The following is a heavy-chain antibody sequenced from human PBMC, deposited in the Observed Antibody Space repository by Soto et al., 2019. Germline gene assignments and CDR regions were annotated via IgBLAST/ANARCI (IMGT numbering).Heavy chain of an antibody. CDR2: IKQDGSEK. CDR3: ARVAAYYDILTGYYEYYYMDV. V-gene: IGHV3-7*01. Sequence: GGSLRLSCAASGFTFSSYWMSWVRQAPGKGLEWVANIKQDGSEKYYVDSVKGRFTISRDNAKNSLYLQMNSLRAEDTAVYYCARVAAYYDILTGYYEYYYMDVWGKGTTVTVSS. CDR1: GFTFSSYW. D-gene: IGHD3-9*01. J-gene: IGHJ6*03.